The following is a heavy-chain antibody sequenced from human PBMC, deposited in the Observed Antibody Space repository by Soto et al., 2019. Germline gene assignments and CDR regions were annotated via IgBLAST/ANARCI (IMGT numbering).Heavy chain of an antibody. CDR3: ARGYYDFWSGYQNEDYYYGMDV. CDR2: IYPGDSDT. Sequence: PGESLKISCKGSGYSFTSYWIGWVRQMPGKGLEWMGIIYPGDSDTRYSPSFQGQVTISADKSISTAYLQWSSLKASDTAMYYCARGYYDFWSGYQNEDYYYGMDVWGQGTTVTVSS. D-gene: IGHD3-3*01. J-gene: IGHJ6*02. V-gene: IGHV5-51*01. CDR1: GYSFTSYW.